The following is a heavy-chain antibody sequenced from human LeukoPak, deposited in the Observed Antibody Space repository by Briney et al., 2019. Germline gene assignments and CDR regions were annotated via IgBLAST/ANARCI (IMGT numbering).Heavy chain of an antibody. Sequence: SETLSLTCTVSGGSISTYYWSWVRQPAGKELEWIGRFYVSGSIDYNPSLKSRITISVDKSKNQFSLKLTSVTAADTAVYYCARQGGLGTPASGSLEAFDYWGQGTLVTVSS. V-gene: IGHV4-4*07. CDR1: GGSISTYY. CDR3: ARQGGLGTPASGSLEAFDY. J-gene: IGHJ4*02. CDR2: FYVSGSI. D-gene: IGHD4-23*01.